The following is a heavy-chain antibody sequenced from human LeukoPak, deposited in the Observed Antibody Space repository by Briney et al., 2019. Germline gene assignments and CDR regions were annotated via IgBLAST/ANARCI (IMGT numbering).Heavy chain of an antibody. V-gene: IGHV3-30-3*01. CDR3: ARSGYSGDNPFDY. J-gene: IGHJ4*02. Sequence: GGSLRLSCAASGFTFTRYAMHWVRQAPGKGLEWVAVISYDGNNEYYADSAKGRFTISRDNSKNTQYLQMNSLRGEDTAMYYCARSGYSGDNPFDYWGQGTLVTVSS. CDR1: GFTFTRYA. CDR2: ISYDGNNE. D-gene: IGHD5-12*01.